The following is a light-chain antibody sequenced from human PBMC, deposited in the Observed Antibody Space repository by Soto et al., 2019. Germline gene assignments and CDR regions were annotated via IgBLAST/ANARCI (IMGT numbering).Light chain of an antibody. CDR3: VLYMGSGICV. V-gene: IGLV8-61*01. J-gene: IGLJ3*02. Sequence: QAVVTQEPSFSVSPGGTVTLTCGLSSGSVSTSYYPSWYQQTPGQSPRTLIYNTNTRSSGVPDRVSGSILGNKAALTITGAQADDESHYYCVLYMGSGICVFGGGTKLTVL. CDR2: NTN. CDR1: SGSVSTSYY.